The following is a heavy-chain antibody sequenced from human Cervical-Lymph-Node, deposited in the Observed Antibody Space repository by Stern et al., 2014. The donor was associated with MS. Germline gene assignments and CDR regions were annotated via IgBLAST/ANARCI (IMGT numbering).Heavy chain of an antibody. CDR1: GFTFGNSA. CDR2: IAVGSGNA. V-gene: IGHV1-58*01. Sequence: VQLVQSGPEVKKPGTSVKVSCRPSGFTFGNSAVQWVRQARGQRLEWIGWIAVGSGNANYAQKFQERVTITRDMSTGTAYMELSSLRSEDTAVFYCATSSYDFWSGDAGGDYYHYGMDVWGQGTTVTVSS. CDR3: ATSSYDFWSGDAGGDYYHYGMDV. J-gene: IGHJ6*02. D-gene: IGHD3-3*01.